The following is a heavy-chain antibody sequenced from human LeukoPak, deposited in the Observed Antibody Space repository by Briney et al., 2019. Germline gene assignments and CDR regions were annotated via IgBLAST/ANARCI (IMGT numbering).Heavy chain of an antibody. J-gene: IGHJ4*02. Sequence: ASVKVSCKASGGTFSSYAISWVRQAPGQGLEWMGGIITNFGSTNYAQKYQGRVTITADESTSTAYMELSSLRSEDTAVYYCARPRTYYYFWRGYPPFDYWGQGTLVTVSS. CDR3: ARPRTYYYFWRGYPPFDY. CDR2: IITNFGST. D-gene: IGHD3-3*01. CDR1: GGTFSSYA. V-gene: IGHV1-69*13.